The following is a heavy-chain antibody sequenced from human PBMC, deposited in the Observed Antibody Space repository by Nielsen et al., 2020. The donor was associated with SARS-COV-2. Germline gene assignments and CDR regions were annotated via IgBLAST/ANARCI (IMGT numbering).Heavy chain of an antibody. CDR1: GFTFSRYG. V-gene: IGHV3-30*03. D-gene: IGHD2-2*01. J-gene: IGHJ6*02. Sequence: GESLKISCAASGFTFSRYGMHWVRQAPGKGLEWVAVISYDGSNKYYADSVKGRFTISRDNSKKTLYLQMNSLRAEDTAVYYCASDSNSYNYYYYYGMDVWGQGTTVTVSS. CDR2: ISYDGSNK. CDR3: ASDSNSYNYYYYYGMDV.